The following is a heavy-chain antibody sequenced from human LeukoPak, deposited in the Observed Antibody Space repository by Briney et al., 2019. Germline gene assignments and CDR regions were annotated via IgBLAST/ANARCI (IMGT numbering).Heavy chain of an antibody. J-gene: IGHJ2*01. V-gene: IGHV3-53*01. Sequence: GGSLRLSCAASGFTVSSHYMSWVRQAPGQGLECVSVIHSGGTTYYADSLKGRFTISRDNSKNTLYLQMNSLRAEDTAVYYCARGRRTTVTTSGHWYFDLWGRGTLVTVSS. CDR3: ARGRRTTVTTSGHWYFDL. CDR1: GFTVSSHY. CDR2: IHSGGTT. D-gene: IGHD4-17*01.